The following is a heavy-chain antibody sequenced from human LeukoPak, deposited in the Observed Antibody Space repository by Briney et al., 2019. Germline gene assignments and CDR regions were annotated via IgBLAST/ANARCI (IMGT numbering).Heavy chain of an antibody. V-gene: IGHV3-23*01. J-gene: IGHJ4*02. CDR1: RFIFTKYT. Sequence: GGSLRLSRAPSRFIFTKYTIRLGRDAPGTRQGSVSGMSSLGDCTDYAESVQRRFTISRDNSKNTLYLQVDSVRVRHTPGLYFAKVSFSGGVIPYFDSWGQGTVVTVSS. CDR3: AKVSFSGGVIPYFDS. CDR2: MSSLGDCT. D-gene: IGHD3-16*02.